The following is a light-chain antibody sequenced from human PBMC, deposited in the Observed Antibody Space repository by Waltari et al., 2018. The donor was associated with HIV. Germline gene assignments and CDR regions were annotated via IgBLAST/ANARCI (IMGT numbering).Light chain of an antibody. J-gene: IGLJ2*01. CDR2: DVI. CDR3: CSFIGRSTLI. V-gene: IGLV2-23*02. CDR1: SSDIGGYDF. Sequence: QSALTQPASVSGSPGQSITIPCTGSSSDIGGYDFVSWYQQHPGKAPKLIIYDVIERPSGVSNRFSASKSGNTASLTISGLQPEDEADYYCCSFIGRSTLIFGGGTKVTVV.